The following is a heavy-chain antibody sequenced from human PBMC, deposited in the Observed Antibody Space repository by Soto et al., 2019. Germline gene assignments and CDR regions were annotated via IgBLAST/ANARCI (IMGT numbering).Heavy chain of an antibody. Sequence: PSETLSLTCTVSGGSISSSSYYWGWIRQPPGKGLEWIGSIYYSGSTYYNPSLKSRVTISVDTSKNQFSLKLSSMTAADTAVNYCARHSYFDVYGSGSYMDVWGKGTTVTVS. J-gene: IGHJ6*03. CDR3: ARHSYFDVYGSGSYMDV. V-gene: IGHV4-39*01. CDR1: GGSISSSSYY. CDR2: IYYSGST. D-gene: IGHD3-10*01.